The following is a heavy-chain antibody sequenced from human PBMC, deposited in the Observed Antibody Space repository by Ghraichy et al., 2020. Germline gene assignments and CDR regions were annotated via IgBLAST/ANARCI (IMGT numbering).Heavy chain of an antibody. Sequence: SQTLSLTSAISGDSVSSDSGAWNWIRQSPSRGLEWLGRTYYNSKWYHDYAVSVESRMTINPDTSKNQVSLQLNSVTPEDTAVYYCARGWLRTWFDPWGQGTLVTVSS. D-gene: IGHD5-12*01. CDR1: GDSVSSDSGA. CDR3: ARGWLRTWFDP. CDR2: TYYNSKWYH. J-gene: IGHJ5*02. V-gene: IGHV6-1*01.